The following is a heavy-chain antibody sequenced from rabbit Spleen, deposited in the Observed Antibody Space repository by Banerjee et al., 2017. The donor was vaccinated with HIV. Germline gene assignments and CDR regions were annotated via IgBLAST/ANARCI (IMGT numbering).Heavy chain of an antibody. J-gene: IGHJ4*01. CDR3: ARDSLIAFYFTL. D-gene: IGHD3-1*01. Sequence: QSLEESGGDLVKPGASLTLTCTASGFSFSSGQYMCWVRQAPGKGLEWIACIGVTSGSTYYASWAKGRFTISRTSSTTVTLQMTGLTAADTATYFCARDSLIAFYFTLWGPGTLVTVS. CDR2: IGVTSGST. V-gene: IGHV1S40*01. CDR1: GFSFSSGQY.